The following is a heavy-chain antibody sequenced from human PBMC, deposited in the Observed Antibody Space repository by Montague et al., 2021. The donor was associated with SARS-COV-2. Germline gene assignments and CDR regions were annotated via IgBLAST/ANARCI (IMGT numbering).Heavy chain of an antibody. J-gene: IGHJ4*02. CDR3: ARDVGWYSSSWFDY. Sequence: TLSLTCTVSGGSISSGGHYWSWIRQHPGKGLEWIGYIYYSGSTYYNPSLKSRVTISVDTSKNQFSLKLSSVTAADTAVYYCARDVGWYSSSWFDYWGQGTLVTVSS. D-gene: IGHD6-13*01. CDR1: GGSISSGGHY. V-gene: IGHV4-31*03. CDR2: IYYSGST.